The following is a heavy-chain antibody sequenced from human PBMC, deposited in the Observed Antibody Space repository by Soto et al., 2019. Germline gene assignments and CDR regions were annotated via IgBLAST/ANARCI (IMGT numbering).Heavy chain of an antibody. J-gene: IGHJ4*02. V-gene: IGHV3-48*01. CDR3: ARSGHYDILTGYLYYFDY. CDR2: ISSSSTF. Sequence: PGGSLRLSCAASGFIFSDYSMNWVRQAPGKGLEWVSYISSSSTFYYADSVKGRFTISRDNAKKSLYLQMNSLRAEDTAVYYCARSGHYDILTGYLYYFDYWGQGTLVTVSS. CDR1: GFIFSDYS. D-gene: IGHD3-9*01.